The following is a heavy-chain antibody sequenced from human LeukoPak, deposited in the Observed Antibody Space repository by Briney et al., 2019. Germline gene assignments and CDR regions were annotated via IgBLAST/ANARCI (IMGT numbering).Heavy chain of an antibody. Sequence: GGPLRLSCAASGFTFSNYGMHWVRQAPGKGLEWVAVIWYDGTNKYYADSVKGRFTISRDNSKNMQYLQMNSLGVEDTAVYYCARDLGSGWYDYWGQGTLVTVSS. J-gene: IGHJ4*02. D-gene: IGHD6-19*01. CDR1: GFTFSNYG. CDR3: ARDLGSGWYDY. CDR2: IWYDGTNK. V-gene: IGHV3-33*01.